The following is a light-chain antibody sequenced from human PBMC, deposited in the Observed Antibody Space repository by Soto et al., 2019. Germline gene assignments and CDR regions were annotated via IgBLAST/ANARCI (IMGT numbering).Light chain of an antibody. Sequence: EIVLTQSPATLSLSPGERASLSFRASQSLSSYLAWYQQKPGQAPRLLIYDASNRATGIPARFSGSGSGTDFTLTISSLEPQDSAMYYCQQYLISVTFGQGTRLEIK. V-gene: IGKV3-11*01. J-gene: IGKJ5*01. CDR1: QSLSSY. CDR3: QQYLISVT. CDR2: DAS.